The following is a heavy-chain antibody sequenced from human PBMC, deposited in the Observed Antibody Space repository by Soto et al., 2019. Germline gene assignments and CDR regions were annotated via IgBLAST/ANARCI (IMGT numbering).Heavy chain of an antibody. CDR2: IKHDGSVQ. CDR1: GFTFSGYW. Sequence: GGSLRLSCEASGFTFSGYWMSWVRQAPGKGLGWVADIKHDGSVQYYVDSVKGRFTISRDNAKKLLYLQMNGLRAEDTALYYCARATYSNAWYRFDLWGQGTLVTVSS. D-gene: IGHD4-4*01. J-gene: IGHJ4*02. V-gene: IGHV3-7*03. CDR3: ARATYSNAWYRFDL.